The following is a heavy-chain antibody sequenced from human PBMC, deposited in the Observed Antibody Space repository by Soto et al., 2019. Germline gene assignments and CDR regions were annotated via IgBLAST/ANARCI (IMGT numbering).Heavy chain of an antibody. Sequence: QVQLVQSGAEVKKPGSSVKVSCKASGGTFSSYTISWVRQAPGQGLEWMGRIIPILGIANYAQKFQGRVTITADKSTSTAYMELSSLRAEDTAVYYCARSFNVEIATQPQDYWGQGTLVTVSS. V-gene: IGHV1-69*02. D-gene: IGHD2-21*01. CDR1: GGTFSSYT. J-gene: IGHJ4*02. CDR3: ARSFNVEIATQPQDY. CDR2: IIPILGIA.